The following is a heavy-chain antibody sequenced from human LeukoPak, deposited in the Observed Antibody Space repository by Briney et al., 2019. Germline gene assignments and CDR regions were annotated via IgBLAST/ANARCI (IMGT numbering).Heavy chain of an antibody. CDR2: IYYSGST. CDR3: ARHDFWSGRPYYFDY. V-gene: IGHV4-59*01. Sequence: KASETLSLTCTVSGGSISSYYWSWIRQPPGKGLEWTGYIYYSGSTNYNPSLKSRVTISVDTSKNQFSLKVSSVTAADTAVYYCARHDFWSGRPYYFDYWGQGTLVTVSS. D-gene: IGHD3-3*01. J-gene: IGHJ4*02. CDR1: GGSISSYY.